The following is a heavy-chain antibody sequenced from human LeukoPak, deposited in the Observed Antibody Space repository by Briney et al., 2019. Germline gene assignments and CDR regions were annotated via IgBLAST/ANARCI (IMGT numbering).Heavy chain of an antibody. CDR2: IWYDGRTK. CDR3: AKDAYYQDTAAAGMYYFYYMDV. Sequence: PGRSLRLSCAASGFTFGNYGIHWVRQAPGKGLEWVAVIWYDGRTKYFADSVKGRFTISRDNSKNTLYLQMNSLRAEDTAVYYCAKDAYYQDTAAAGMYYFYYMDVWGKGTTVFVSS. V-gene: IGHV3-33*06. J-gene: IGHJ6*03. D-gene: IGHD6-13*01. CDR1: GFTFGNYG.